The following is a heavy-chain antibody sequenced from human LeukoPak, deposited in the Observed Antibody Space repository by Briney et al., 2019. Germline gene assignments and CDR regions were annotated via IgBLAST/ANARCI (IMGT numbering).Heavy chain of an antibody. V-gene: IGHV4-59*12. Sequence: PSETLSLTCTVSGGSISSYYWSWIRQPPGRGLEGIGYIDDSGTTNYNPSLESRVTISVDTSKNQFSLKLRSVTAADTAVYYCAREVLSMVRGVIPKEAWGWFDPWGQGTLVTVSS. CDR3: AREVLSMVRGVIPKEAWGWFDP. D-gene: IGHD3-10*01. CDR2: IDDSGTT. CDR1: GGSISSYY. J-gene: IGHJ5*02.